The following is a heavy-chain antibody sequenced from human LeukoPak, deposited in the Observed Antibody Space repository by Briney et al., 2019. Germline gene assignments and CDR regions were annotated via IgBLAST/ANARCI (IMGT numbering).Heavy chain of an antibody. V-gene: IGHV1-2*02. Sequence: WXXQXPXXXVXGMGWMXXNSGGTNYEQKFKGRVTMTRDTSISKAYMELSRLRSYDTAVYFCATDKSYYDSSGYYHAFDIWGQGTMVTVSS. CDR3: ATDKSYYDSSGYYHAFDI. D-gene: IGHD3-22*01. CDR2: MXXNSGGT. J-gene: IGHJ3*02.